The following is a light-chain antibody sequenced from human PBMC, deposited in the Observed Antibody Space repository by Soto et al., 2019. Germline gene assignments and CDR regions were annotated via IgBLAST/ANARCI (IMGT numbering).Light chain of an antibody. V-gene: IGLV2-8*01. CDR2: EVH. Sequence: QSALTQPPSASGSLGQSVTFSCTGTSSDVGGYNYVSWYQQHPGKAPKLIVYEVHKRPSGVPDRFSGSKSGNTASLTISGLQADDEGDYYCSSYTSDTSPYVFGTGTQLTVL. CDR1: SSDVGGYNY. J-gene: IGLJ1*01. CDR3: SSYTSDTSPYV.